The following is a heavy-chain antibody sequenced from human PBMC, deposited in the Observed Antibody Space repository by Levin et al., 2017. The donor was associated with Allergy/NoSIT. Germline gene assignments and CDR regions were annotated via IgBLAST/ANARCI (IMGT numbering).Heavy chain of an antibody. Sequence: PGESLKISCAASGFTFSSYWMSWVRQAPGKGLEWVANIKQDGSEKYYVDSVKGRFTISRDNAKNSLYLQMNSLRAEDTAVYYCARALEGSGSYYSYYYYMDGWGKGTTVTVSS. CDR1: GFTFSSYW. D-gene: IGHD3-10*01. V-gene: IGHV3-7*04. CDR2: IKQDGSEK. CDR3: ARALEGSGSYYSYYYYMDG. J-gene: IGHJ6*03.